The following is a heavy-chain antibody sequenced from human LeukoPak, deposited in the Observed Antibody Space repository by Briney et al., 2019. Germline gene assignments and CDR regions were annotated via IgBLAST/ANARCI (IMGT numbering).Heavy chain of an antibody. J-gene: IGHJ4*02. CDR3: ARQQQLLGY. Sequence: KPSETLSLTCTVSGGSISSSSYYWGWIRQPPGKGLEWIGSIYYSGSTYYNPSLKSRVTISVDTSKNQFSLKLSSVTAADTAVYYCARQQQLLGYWGQGTLVTVSS. V-gene: IGHV4-39*01. D-gene: IGHD6-13*01. CDR1: GGSISSSSYY. CDR2: IYYSGST.